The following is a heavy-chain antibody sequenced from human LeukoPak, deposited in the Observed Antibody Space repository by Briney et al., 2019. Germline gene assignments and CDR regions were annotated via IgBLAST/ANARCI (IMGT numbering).Heavy chain of an antibody. Sequence: AAVKVSCKASGYTFTSYGISWVRQAPGQGLEWMGWISAYNGNTNYAQKLQGRVTMPTDTSTRTAYMELRSLRSDDAAVYYCARTPPRVVPYRHYCYGMDVWGQGTTVTVSS. D-gene: IGHD3-3*01. CDR2: ISAYNGNT. CDR3: ARTPPRVVPYRHYCYGMDV. CDR1: GYTFTSYG. J-gene: IGHJ6*02. V-gene: IGHV1-18*01.